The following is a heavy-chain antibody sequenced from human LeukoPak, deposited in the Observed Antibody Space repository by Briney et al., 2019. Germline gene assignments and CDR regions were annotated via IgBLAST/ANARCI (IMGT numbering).Heavy chain of an antibody. D-gene: IGHD4-17*01. Sequence: GGSLRLSCAASGFTFTNYAMSWVRQAPGKGLESVSVISGTGAFTYYADSVKGRFTISRDNSKNTLYLQMNSLRAEDTTIYYCAKGHSDYGTGFDLWGRGTLSPSPQ. V-gene: IGHV3-23*01. CDR2: ISGTGAFT. CDR1: GFTFTNYA. CDR3: AKGHSDYGTGFDL. J-gene: IGHJ4*02.